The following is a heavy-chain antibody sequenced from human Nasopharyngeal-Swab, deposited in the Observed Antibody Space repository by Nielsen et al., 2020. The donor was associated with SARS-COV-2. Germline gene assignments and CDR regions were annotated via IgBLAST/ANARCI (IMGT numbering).Heavy chain of an antibody. Sequence: GESLKISCAASGFTFSSYSMNWVRQAPGKGLEWVSSISSSSSYIYYADSVKGRFTISRDNVKNSLYLQMNSLRAEDTAVYYCARGQYCSSTSCYARGYYYYYGMDVWGQGTTVTVSS. CDR3: ARGQYCSSTSCYARGYYYYYGMDV. CDR1: GFTFSSYS. D-gene: IGHD2-2*01. CDR2: ISSSSSYI. J-gene: IGHJ6*02. V-gene: IGHV3-21*01.